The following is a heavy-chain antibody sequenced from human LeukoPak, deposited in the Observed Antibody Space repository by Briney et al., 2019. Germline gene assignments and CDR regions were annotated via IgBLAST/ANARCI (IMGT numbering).Heavy chain of an antibody. CDR1: GFTFSSYS. CDR3: ARDRWGKYYFDY. Sequence: GGSLRLSCAASGFTFSSYSMNWVRQAPGKGLEWVSSISSSSSYIYYADSVKGRFTISRDNAKNSLYLQMNNLRAEDTAVYYCARDRWGKYYFDYWGQGTLVTVSS. CDR2: ISSSSSYI. V-gene: IGHV3-21*04. J-gene: IGHJ4*02. D-gene: IGHD7-27*01.